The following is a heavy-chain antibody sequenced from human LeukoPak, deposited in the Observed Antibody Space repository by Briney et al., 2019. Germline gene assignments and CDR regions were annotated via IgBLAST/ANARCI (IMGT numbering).Heavy chain of an antibody. D-gene: IGHD5-18*01. Sequence: PSATLSLTCTVSGGSISSSSYYWGRIRQPPGKGLEWIGSIYYSGSTYYNPSLKSRVTISVDTSKNQFSMKLSSVTAADTAVYYCARLYSYGATPFTDYWGQGTLVTVSS. CDR1: GGSISSSSYY. V-gene: IGHV4-39*01. CDR2: IYYSGST. CDR3: ARLYSYGATPFTDY. J-gene: IGHJ4*02.